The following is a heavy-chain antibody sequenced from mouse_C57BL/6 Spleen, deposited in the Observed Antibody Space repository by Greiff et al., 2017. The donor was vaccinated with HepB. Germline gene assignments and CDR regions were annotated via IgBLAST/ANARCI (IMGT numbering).Heavy chain of an antibody. CDR2: IRYDGSN. D-gene: IGHD2-4*01. CDR1: GYSITSGYI. V-gene: IGHV3-6*01. CDR3: SAGDDYGTKFAY. Sequence: EVKLQESGAGLVKPSQSLSLTCSVSGYSITSGYIWYWIRQPPGNILEWMGYIRYDGSNNYYPSLKNRISITRDTSKNQFFLRLMSMTTEDTATYYCSAGDDYGTKFAYWGQGTLVTVSA. J-gene: IGHJ3*01.